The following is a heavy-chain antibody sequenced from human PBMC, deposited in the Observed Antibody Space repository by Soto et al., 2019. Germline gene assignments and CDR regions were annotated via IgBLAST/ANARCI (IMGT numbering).Heavy chain of an antibody. CDR3: AKASAFSSTWAFDY. Sequence: GGSLRLSCAASGFTFSSYGMHWVRQAPGKGLEWVALISYDGSNIYYAGSVKGRFTISRDNSKNTLYLQMNSLRPEDTAVYYCAKASAFSSTWAFDYWGQGT. V-gene: IGHV3-30*18. D-gene: IGHD6-13*01. J-gene: IGHJ4*02. CDR2: ISYDGSNI. CDR1: GFTFSSYG.